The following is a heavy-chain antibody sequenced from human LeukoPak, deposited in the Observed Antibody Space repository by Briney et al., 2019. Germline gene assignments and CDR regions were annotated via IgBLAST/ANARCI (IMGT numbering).Heavy chain of an antibody. D-gene: IGHD2-15*01. CDR1: GGSISSYY. J-gene: IGHJ4*02. CDR3: ARQRGGYVDY. CDR2: IYYSGNT. V-gene: IGHV4-59*08. Sequence: SETLSLTCTVSGGSISSYYWTWIRQPPGKGLEYIGYIYYSGNTNYNPSLKSRVTISVDTSKNQFSLMLGSVTAADTAVFYCARQRGGYVDYWGQGTLVTVSS.